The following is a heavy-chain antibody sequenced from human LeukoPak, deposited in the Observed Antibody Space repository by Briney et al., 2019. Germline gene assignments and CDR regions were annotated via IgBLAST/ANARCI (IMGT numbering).Heavy chain of an antibody. CDR1: GDSISSNNYF. D-gene: IGHD3-10*01. Sequence: SETLSLTCTVSGDSISSNNYFWGWICQPPGKGLEWIGEISYNGNTYYNPSLKSRVTISVDTSKNQFSLKLSSVIAADTAVYYCASYGSGSYRFDPWGQGTLVTVSS. V-gene: IGHV4-39*01. J-gene: IGHJ5*02. CDR2: ISYNGNT. CDR3: ASYGSGSYRFDP.